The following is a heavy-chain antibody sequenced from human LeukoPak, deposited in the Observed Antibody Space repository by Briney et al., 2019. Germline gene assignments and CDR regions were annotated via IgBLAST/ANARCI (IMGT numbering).Heavy chain of an antibody. CDR2: VNHDGTT. CDR1: GGSVSSSSYY. CDR3: ARVQDTTMGHFDY. D-gene: IGHD1-1*01. Sequence: SETLSLTCTVFGGSVSSSSYYWGWIRQPPGKGLEWIGTVNHDGTTYHNPSLKSRVTISVDTSKNQFSLKLSSVTAADTAEYYCARVQDTTMGHFDYWGQGTLVTVSS. V-gene: IGHV4-39*07. J-gene: IGHJ4*02.